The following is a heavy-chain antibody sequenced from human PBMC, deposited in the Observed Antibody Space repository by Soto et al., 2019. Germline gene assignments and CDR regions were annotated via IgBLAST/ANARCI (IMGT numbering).Heavy chain of an antibody. CDR3: ARDNWNDVWSDAFDI. Sequence: QVQLVQSGAEVKKPGASVKVSCKASGYTFTSYGISWVRQAPGQGLEWRGWISAYNGNTNYAQKLQDRDTMTTDTSTSTAYKELRSLRSDDTAVYYCARDNWNDVWSDAFDIWGQGTMVTVSS. J-gene: IGHJ3*02. CDR2: ISAYNGNT. CDR1: GYTFTSYG. V-gene: IGHV1-18*01. D-gene: IGHD1-20*01.